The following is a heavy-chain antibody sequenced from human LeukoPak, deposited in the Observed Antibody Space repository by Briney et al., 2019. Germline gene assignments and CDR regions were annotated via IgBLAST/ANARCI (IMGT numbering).Heavy chain of an antibody. CDR1: GGSFSGYY. CDR2: INHSEST. V-gene: IGHV4-34*01. Sequence: SETLSLTCAVYGGSFSGYYWSWIRQSPGKGLEWIGEINHSESTNYNPSLKSRVTLSVDTSKNQFSLKLSSVTAADTAVYYCAGQYTGYDAFDYWGQGTLVTVSS. CDR3: AGQYTGYDAFDY. D-gene: IGHD5-12*01. J-gene: IGHJ4*02.